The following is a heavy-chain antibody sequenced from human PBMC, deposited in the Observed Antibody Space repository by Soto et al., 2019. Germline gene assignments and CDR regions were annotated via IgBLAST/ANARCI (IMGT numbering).Heavy chain of an antibody. CDR2: ISGSGGST. V-gene: IGHV3-23*01. D-gene: IGHD3-3*01. J-gene: IGHJ4*02. Sequence: EVQLLESGGGLVQPGGSLRLSCAASGFTFSSYAMSWVRQAPGKGLEWVSAISGSGGSTYYADSVKGRFTISRDNSKNTVYLQMNSLRAEDTAVYYCAKEGGGYYDFCSGYFPATKYYFDYWGQGTLVTVSS. CDR1: GFTFSSYA. CDR3: AKEGGGYYDFCSGYFPATKYYFDY.